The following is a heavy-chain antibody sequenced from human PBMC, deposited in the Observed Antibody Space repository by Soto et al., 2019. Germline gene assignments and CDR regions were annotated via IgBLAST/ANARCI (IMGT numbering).Heavy chain of an antibody. CDR3: ARADNYYDSSGYYTAFDI. J-gene: IGHJ3*02. D-gene: IGHD3-22*01. Sequence: SETLSLTCTVSGGSISSGDYYWSWIRQPPGKGLEWIGYIYYSGSTYYNPSLKSRVTISVDTSKNQFSLKLSSVTAADTAVYYCARADNYYDSSGYYTAFDIWGQGTMVTV. CDR2: IYYSGST. CDR1: GGSISSGDYY. V-gene: IGHV4-30-4*01.